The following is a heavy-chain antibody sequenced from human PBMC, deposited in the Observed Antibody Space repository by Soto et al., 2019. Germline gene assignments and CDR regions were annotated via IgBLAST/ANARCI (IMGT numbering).Heavy chain of an antibody. D-gene: IGHD3-10*01. J-gene: IGHJ6*02. CDR2: ISGSGGST. Sequence: SLRLSCAASGFTFSSYAMSWVRQAPGKGLEWVSAISGSGGSTYYADSVKGRFTISRDNSKNTLYLQMNSLRAEDTAVYYCAKAHPRITMVRGVRPYYYYYYGMDVWGQGTTVTVSS. V-gene: IGHV3-23*01. CDR1: GFTFSSYA. CDR3: AKAHPRITMVRGVRPYYYYYYGMDV.